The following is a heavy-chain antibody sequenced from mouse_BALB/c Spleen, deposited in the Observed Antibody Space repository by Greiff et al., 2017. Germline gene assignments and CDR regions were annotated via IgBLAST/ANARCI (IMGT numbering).Heavy chain of an antibody. J-gene: IGHJ4*01. CDR1: GFTFSSFG. CDR2: ISSGSSTI. V-gene: IGHV5-17*02. Sequence: EVHLVESGGGLVQPGGSRKLSCAASGFTFSSFGMHWVRQAPEKGLECVAYISSGSSTIYYADTVKGRFTISRDNPKNTLFLQMTSLRSEDTAMYYCARQYDYYYYAMDYWGQGTSVTVSS. D-gene: IGHD2-4*01. CDR3: ARQYDYYYYAMDY.